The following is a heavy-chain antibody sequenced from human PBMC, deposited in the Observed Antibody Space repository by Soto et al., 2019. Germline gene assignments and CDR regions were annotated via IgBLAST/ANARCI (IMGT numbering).Heavy chain of an antibody. V-gene: IGHV4-59*01. CDR3: ARVYDSSGYVDY. CDR2: ISYSGNT. D-gene: IGHD3-22*01. Sequence: SETLSLTCTVSGGSINNYYWSWIRQPPGKGLEWIGYISYSGNTNYNPSLSSRITLSVDTSKNQFSLKLSSVTAADTAVYYCARVYDSSGYVDYWDQGTLVTVSS. CDR1: GGSINNYY. J-gene: IGHJ4*02.